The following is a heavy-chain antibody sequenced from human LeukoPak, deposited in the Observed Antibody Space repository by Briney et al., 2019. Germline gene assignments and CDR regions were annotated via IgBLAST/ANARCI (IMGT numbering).Heavy chain of an antibody. V-gene: IGHV1-69*13. D-gene: IGHD3-22*01. J-gene: IGHJ4*02. CDR3: ARDRYYYDSSGYYLPTRIDY. Sequence: ASVKVSCKASGGTFSSYAISWVRQAPGQGLEWMGGIIPIFGTANYAQKFQGRVTITADESTSTAYMELSSLRSEDTAVYYCARDRYYYDSSGYYLPTRIDYWGQGTLGGVSS. CDR2: IIPIFGTA. CDR1: GGTFSSYA.